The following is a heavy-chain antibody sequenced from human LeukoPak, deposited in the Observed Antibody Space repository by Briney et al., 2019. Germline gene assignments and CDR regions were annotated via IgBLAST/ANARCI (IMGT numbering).Heavy chain of an antibody. D-gene: IGHD2-2*01. J-gene: IGHJ2*01. CDR1: GGSINSYY. CDR3: ARGQYHLLYWYFDL. Sequence: SETLSLTCTVSGGSINSYYWSWIRQPAGKGLEWIGRIYSSGSTNYNPSLKSRVTMLVDTSKNQFSLKLSSVTAADTAVYYCARGQYHLLYWYFDLWGRGTLVTVSS. CDR2: IYSSGST. V-gene: IGHV4-4*07.